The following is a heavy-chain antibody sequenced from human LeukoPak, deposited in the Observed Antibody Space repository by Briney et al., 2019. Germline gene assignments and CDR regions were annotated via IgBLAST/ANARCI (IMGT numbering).Heavy chain of an antibody. J-gene: IGHJ3*02. CDR3: ARHDYGDPHAFDI. D-gene: IGHD4-17*01. Sequence: GGSLRLSCAASGFTFSSYSMNWVRQAPGKGLDWVSAISGSGGSTYYADSVKGRFTISRDNSKNTLYLQMNSLRAEDTAVYYCARHDYGDPHAFDIWGQGTMVTVSS. CDR1: GFTFSSYS. V-gene: IGHV3-23*01. CDR2: ISGSGGST.